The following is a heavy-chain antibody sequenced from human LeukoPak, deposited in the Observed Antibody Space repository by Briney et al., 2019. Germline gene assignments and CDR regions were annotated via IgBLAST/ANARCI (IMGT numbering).Heavy chain of an antibody. CDR2: MNPNSGNT. CDR1: GYTFTSYD. J-gene: IGHJ5*02. D-gene: IGHD2-2*02. V-gene: IGHV1-8*01. Sequence: ASVKVSCKASGYTFTSYDINWVRQATGQGLEWMGWMNPNSGNTGYAQKFQGRVTMTRNTSISTAYMELSSLRSEDTAVYYCARGARRYCSSTSCYSWFDPWGQGTLVTVSS. CDR3: ARGARRYCSSTSCYSWFDP.